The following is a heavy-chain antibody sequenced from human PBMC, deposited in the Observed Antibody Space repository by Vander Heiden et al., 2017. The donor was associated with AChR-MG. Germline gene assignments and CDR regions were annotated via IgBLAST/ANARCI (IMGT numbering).Heavy chain of an antibody. CDR2: IYPGDSDT. D-gene: IGHD2-21*02. J-gene: IGHJ5*02. CDR1: GYSFTSYW. Sequence: EVQLVQSGAEVKKPGESLKISCKGSGYSFTSYWIGWVRQMHGKGLEWMGIIYPGDSDTRYSPSFQGQVTISADKSISTAYLQWSSLKASDTAMYYCARQGLTYCGGDCYSRWFDPWGQGTLVTVSS. V-gene: IGHV5-51*01. CDR3: ARQGLTYCGGDCYSRWFDP.